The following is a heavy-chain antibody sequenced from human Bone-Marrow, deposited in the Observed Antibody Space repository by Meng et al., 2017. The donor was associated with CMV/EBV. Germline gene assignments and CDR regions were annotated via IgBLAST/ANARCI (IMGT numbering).Heavy chain of an antibody. D-gene: IGHD3-10*01. J-gene: IGHJ6*02. CDR3: ARDRRITMVRGVTLDGMDV. Sequence: SVKVSCKASGGTFSSYAISWVRQAPGQGLEWMGGIIPIFGTANYAQKFQGRVTITTDESTSTAYMELSSLRSEDTAVYYCARDRRITMVRGVTLDGMDVWGQGTTVTVSS. V-gene: IGHV1-69*05. CDR2: IIPIFGTA. CDR1: GGTFSSYA.